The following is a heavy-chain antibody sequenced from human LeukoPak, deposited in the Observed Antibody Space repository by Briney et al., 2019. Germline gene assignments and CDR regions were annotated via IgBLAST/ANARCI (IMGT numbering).Heavy chain of an antibody. CDR3: AGNPYYFDY. CDR1: GFTFSSYA. J-gene: IGHJ4*02. D-gene: IGHD1-14*01. CDR2: ISYDGSNK. Sequence: GRSLRLSCAASGFTFSSYAMHWVRQAPGKGLEWVAVISYDGSNKYYADSVKGRFTISRDNSKNTLYLQMNSLRAEDTAVYYCAGNPYYFDYWGQGTLVTVSS. V-gene: IGHV3-30-3*01.